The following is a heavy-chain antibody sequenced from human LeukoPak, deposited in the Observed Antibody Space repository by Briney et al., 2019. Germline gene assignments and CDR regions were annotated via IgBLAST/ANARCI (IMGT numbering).Heavy chain of an antibody. CDR1: EFTFSNAW. J-gene: IGHJ5*02. V-gene: IGHV3-15*01. Sequence: GGSLRLSCAASEFTFSNAWMSWVRQAPGKGLEWVGRIKSETDGGTTDYAAPVKGRFTISRDDSKNTLYLQMNSLKTEDTAVYYCTRRHDYGDYLNWFDPWGQGTLVTVSS. CDR2: IKSETDGGTT. D-gene: IGHD4-17*01. CDR3: TRRHDYGDYLNWFDP.